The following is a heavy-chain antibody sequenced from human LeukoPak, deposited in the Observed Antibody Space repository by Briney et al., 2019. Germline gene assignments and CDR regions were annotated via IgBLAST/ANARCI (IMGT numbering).Heavy chain of an antibody. J-gene: IGHJ4*02. V-gene: IGHV3-23*01. D-gene: IGHD3-9*01. CDR2: ISGSGGST. CDR3: ASLAGHDIHNY. Sequence: PGGSLRLSCAASGLTFSSYAMSWVRQAPGKGLEWVSAISGSGGSTNYADSVKGRFTISRDNSKNTLYLQMNSLRVEDTAVYYCASLAGHDIHNYWGQGTLVTVSS. CDR1: GLTFSSYA.